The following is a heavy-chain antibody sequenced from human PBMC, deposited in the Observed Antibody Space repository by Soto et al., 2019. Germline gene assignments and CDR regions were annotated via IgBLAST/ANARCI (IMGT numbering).Heavy chain of an antibody. V-gene: IGHV3-23*01. CDR1: GFTFSSYA. J-gene: IGHJ3*02. D-gene: IGHD2-15*01. CDR2: ISGSGGST. Sequence: GGSLRLSCAASGFTFSSYAMSWVRQAPGKGLEWVSAISGSGGSTYYADSVKGRFTISRDNSKNTLYLQMNSLRAEDTAVYYCAKEWRGYCSGGSCYSWGHDAFDIWGQGTMVTVSS. CDR3: AKEWRGYCSGGSCYSWGHDAFDI.